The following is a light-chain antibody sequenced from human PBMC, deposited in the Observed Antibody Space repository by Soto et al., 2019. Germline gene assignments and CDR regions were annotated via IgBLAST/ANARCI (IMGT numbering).Light chain of an antibody. CDR1: QTISSW. J-gene: IGKJ1*01. V-gene: IGKV1-5*03. Sequence: EILVTDSLITVSLSFKERVTITFLASQTISSWLAWYQQKPGKAPKLLIYKASTLKSGVPSRFSGSGSGTEFTLTISSLQPDDFATYCCQHDKSHSKDFGQGTMVEFK. CDR2: KAS. CDR3: QHDKSHSKD.